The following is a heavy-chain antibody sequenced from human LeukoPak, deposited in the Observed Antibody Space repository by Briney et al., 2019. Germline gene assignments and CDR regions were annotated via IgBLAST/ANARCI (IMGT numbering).Heavy chain of an antibody. CDR1: GYTFTGYY. CDR2: INPNSGGT. CDR3: ARDGGFEATTGDY. J-gene: IGHJ4*02. V-gene: IGHV1-2*02. Sequence: GASVKVSCKASGYTFTGYYMHWVRQAPGQGLEWMGWINPNSGGTNYAQKFQGRVTMTTDTSTSTAYMELRSLRSDDTAVYYCARDGGFEATTGDYWGQGTLVTVSS. D-gene: IGHD5-12*01.